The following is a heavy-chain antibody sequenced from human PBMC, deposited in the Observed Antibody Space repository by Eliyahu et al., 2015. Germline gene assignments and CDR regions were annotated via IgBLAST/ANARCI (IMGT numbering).Heavy chain of an antibody. CDR2: IYSSGAT. CDR3: ARAYCSGSSPCYFDF. Sequence: QVQLQESGPGLVKPSQTLSLTCSVSSGSISGGNYYWSWIRQPAGRGLEWIGRIYSSGATNYNPSLKSRVTISVDTSKNQFSLKLTSVTAADTAIYYCARAYCSGSSPCYFDFWGQGTLVTVSS. V-gene: IGHV4-61*02. CDR1: SGSISGGNYY. D-gene: IGHD2-15*01. J-gene: IGHJ4*02.